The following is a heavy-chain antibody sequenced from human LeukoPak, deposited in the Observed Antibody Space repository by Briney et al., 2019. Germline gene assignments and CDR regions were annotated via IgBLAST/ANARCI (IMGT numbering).Heavy chain of an antibody. V-gene: IGHV1-18*04. CDR3: ARDRGYYGSGISGYYYYFYMDV. CDR2: ISIYNNNT. Sequence: GASVKVSCKASGYSFTGYHIHWVRQAPGQGLEWMGWISIYNNNTNYAQKLQGRVTMTTDTSTSTAYMELRSLRSDDTAVYYCARDRGYYGSGISGYYYYFYMDVWGKGTTVTVSS. CDR1: GYSFTGYH. J-gene: IGHJ6*03. D-gene: IGHD3-10*01.